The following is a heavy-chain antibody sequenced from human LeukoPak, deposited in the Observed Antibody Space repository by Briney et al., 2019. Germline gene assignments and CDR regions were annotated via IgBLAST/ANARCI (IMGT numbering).Heavy chain of an antibody. Sequence: SETLSLTCTVSGRSVSSGSYYWSRIRQPPGKGLEWIGYIYYSGSTNYNPSLKSRVTISVDTSKNQFSLKLNSVTAADTAVYYCASHYGPWGQGTLVTVSS. CDR3: ASHYGP. V-gene: IGHV4-61*01. CDR1: GRSVSSGSYY. J-gene: IGHJ5*02. CDR2: IYYSGST. D-gene: IGHD3-16*01.